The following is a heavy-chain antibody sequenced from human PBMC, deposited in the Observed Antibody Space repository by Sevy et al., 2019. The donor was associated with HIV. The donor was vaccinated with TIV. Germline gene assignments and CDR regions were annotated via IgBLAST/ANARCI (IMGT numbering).Heavy chain of an antibody. CDR1: GFSLSTSGVG. Sequence: SGPTLVNPTQTLTLTCTFSGFSLSTSGVGVGWIRQPPGKALEWLALIYWNDDKRYSPSLKSRLTITKDTSKNQVVLKMTNMDPVDTATYYCANGRGLRFGGGDYFDYWGQGTLVTVSS. CDR2: IYWNDDK. D-gene: IGHD3-10*01. J-gene: IGHJ4*02. V-gene: IGHV2-5*01. CDR3: ANGRGLRFGGGDYFDY.